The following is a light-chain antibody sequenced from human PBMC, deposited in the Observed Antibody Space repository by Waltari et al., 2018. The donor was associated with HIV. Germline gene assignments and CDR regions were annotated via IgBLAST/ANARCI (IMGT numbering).Light chain of an antibody. V-gene: IGLV1-44*01. CDR2: NNY. CDR3: ARGDDSLDGPM. J-gene: IGLJ3*02. CDR1: ISDIGSNT. Sequence: QSVLTQPPSASGTPGQRVTISCSGSISDIGSNTVNWYQQLPGTAPKLLIYNNYRLPSVVPDLFSASTSGASASLAISGLRSEDEADYYCARGDDSLDGPMFGGGTKLTVL.